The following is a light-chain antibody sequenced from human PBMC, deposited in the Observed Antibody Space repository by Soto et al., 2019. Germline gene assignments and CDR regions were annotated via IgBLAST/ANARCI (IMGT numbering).Light chain of an antibody. CDR3: QQYHIWPPWT. Sequence: EIVLTQSPDTLSVSPGEGATLSCRVSQSIRSNLAWYQQRPGRAPRLLMYGASTRADGIPARFTGSGSGTEFTLTISSLQSEDFAVYYCQQYHIWPPWTFGQGTKVDIK. V-gene: IGKV3-15*01. CDR2: GAS. J-gene: IGKJ1*01. CDR1: QSIRSN.